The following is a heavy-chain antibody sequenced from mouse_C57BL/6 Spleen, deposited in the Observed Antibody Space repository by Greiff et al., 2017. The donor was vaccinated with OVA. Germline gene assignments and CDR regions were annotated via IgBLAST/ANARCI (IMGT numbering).Heavy chain of an antibody. V-gene: IGHV1-15*01. CDR2: IDPETGGT. Sequence: QVQLKQSGAELVRPGASVTLSCKASGYTFTDYEMHWVKQTPVHGLEWIGAIDPETGGTAYNQKFKGKAILTADKSSSTAYMELRSLTSEDSAVYYCTRGQLGLDYAMDYWGQGTSVTVSS. D-gene: IGHD4-1*02. CDR1: GYTFTDYE. J-gene: IGHJ4*01. CDR3: TRGQLGLDYAMDY.